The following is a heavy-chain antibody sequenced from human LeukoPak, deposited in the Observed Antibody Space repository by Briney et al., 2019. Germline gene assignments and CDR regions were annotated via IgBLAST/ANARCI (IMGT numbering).Heavy chain of an antibody. CDR3: ARHQSEQWLAPHGIVDY. Sequence: PSETLSLTCTVSGGSISSYYWSWIRQPPGKGLEWIGYIYYSGSTNYNPSLKSRVTISVDTSKNQFSLKLSSVTAADTAVYYCARHQSEQWLAPHGIVDYWGQGTLVTVSS. CDR1: GGSISSYY. J-gene: IGHJ4*02. V-gene: IGHV4-59*08. D-gene: IGHD6-19*01. CDR2: IYYSGST.